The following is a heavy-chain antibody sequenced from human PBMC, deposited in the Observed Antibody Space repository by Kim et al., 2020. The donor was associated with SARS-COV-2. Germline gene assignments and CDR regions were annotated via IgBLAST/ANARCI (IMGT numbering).Heavy chain of an antibody. V-gene: IGHV3-30*18. Sequence: GGSLRLSCAVSGFTFSSYGMHWVRQAPGKGLEWVAVISYDGKNKYYGEAVKGRSTISRDNSKNTLDLQIHSLRVEDTAVYYCAKEDAVAVAGGFDCWGQGTLVTVS. J-gene: IGHJ4*02. CDR1: GFTFSSYG. D-gene: IGHD6-19*01. CDR3: AKEDAVAVAGGFDC. CDR2: ISYDGKNK.